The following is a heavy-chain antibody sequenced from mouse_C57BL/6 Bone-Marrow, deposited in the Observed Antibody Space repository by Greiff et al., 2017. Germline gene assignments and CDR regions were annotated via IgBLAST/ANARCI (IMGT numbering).Heavy chain of an antibody. V-gene: IGHV1-22*01. D-gene: IGHD1-1*01. Sequence: EVQLQQSGPELVKPGASVKMSCKASGYTFTDYNMHWVKQSHGKSLEWIGYINPNNGGTSYNQKFKGKATLTVNKSSSTAYMELRSLTSEDSAVYYCARRGVVATPFAYWGQGTLVTVSA. CDR1: GYTFTDYN. CDR2: INPNNGGT. J-gene: IGHJ3*01. CDR3: ARRGVVATPFAY.